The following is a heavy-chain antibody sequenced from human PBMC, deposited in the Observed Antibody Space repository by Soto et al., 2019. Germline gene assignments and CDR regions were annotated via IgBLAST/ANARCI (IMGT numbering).Heavy chain of an antibody. CDR2: ISGSGGST. J-gene: IGHJ3*02. V-gene: IGHV3-23*01. CDR1: GFTFSSYA. Sequence: PGRALRLSCTPSGFTFSSYAMSLVRQAPGKGLEWVSAISGSGGSTYYADSVKGRFTISRDNSKNTLYLQMNSLRAEDTAVYYCAKLIGAGYYGSGSYDAFDIWGQGTMVTVSS. D-gene: IGHD3-10*01. CDR3: AKLIGAGYYGSGSYDAFDI.